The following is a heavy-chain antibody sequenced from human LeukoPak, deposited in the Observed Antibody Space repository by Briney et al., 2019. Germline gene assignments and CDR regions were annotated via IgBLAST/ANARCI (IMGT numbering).Heavy chain of an antibody. CDR3: AKGLSSWYGSAEQH. V-gene: IGHV3-7*01. CDR2: IKQDGSEK. CDR1: GFTFSSYW. J-gene: IGHJ1*01. Sequence: PGGSLRLSCAASGFTFSSYWMSWVRQAPGKGLEWVANIKQDGSEKYYVDSVKGRFTISRDNAKNTLYLQMNSLRAEDTAVYYCAKGLSSWYGSAEQHWGQGTLVTVSS. D-gene: IGHD6-13*01.